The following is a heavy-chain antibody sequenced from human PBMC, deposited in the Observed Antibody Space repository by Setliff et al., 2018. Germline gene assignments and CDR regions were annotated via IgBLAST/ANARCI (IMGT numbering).Heavy chain of an antibody. CDR2: IIPLLGTA. J-gene: IGHJ2*01. V-gene: IGHV1-69*05. Sequence: SVKVSCKASGGTFSSYAISWVRQAPGQGLEWMGGIIPLLGTANYAQKFQGRVTITTDESTSTAYMELSSLRSEDTAVYYCARGGRDHWYFDLWGRGTLVTVSS. CDR3: ARGGRDHWYFDL. D-gene: IGHD3-16*01. CDR1: GGTFSSYA.